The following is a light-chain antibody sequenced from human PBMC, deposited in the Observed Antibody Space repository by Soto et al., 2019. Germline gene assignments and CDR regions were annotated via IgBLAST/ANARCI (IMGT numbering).Light chain of an antibody. V-gene: IGKV1-39*01. CDR3: QQSYLTPLT. CDR1: QSISSY. CDR2: ASS. J-gene: IGKJ4*01. Sequence: DIQITQSPSSLSTSVGDRVTITCRASQSISSYLNWYQQKPGKAPKLLIYASSSLQSGVPSRFSGSGSGTDFTLTISSMQPEDFATYYCQQSYLTPLTFGGGTKVDIK.